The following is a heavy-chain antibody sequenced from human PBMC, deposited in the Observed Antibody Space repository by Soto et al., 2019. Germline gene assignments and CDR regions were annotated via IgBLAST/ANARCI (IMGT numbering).Heavy chain of an antibody. Sequence: QVQLVESGGGVVQPGRSPRLSCAASGFTFSSYGMHWVRQAPGKGLEWVAVIWYDGSNKYYADSVKGRFTISRDNSKNTLYLQMNSLRAEDTAVYYCARVSPIGSSQKLKPGLRYYGMDVWGQGTTVTVSS. J-gene: IGHJ6*02. CDR2: IWYDGSNK. V-gene: IGHV3-33*01. CDR3: ARVSPIGSSQKLKPGLRYYGMDV. D-gene: IGHD6-13*01. CDR1: GFTFSSYG.